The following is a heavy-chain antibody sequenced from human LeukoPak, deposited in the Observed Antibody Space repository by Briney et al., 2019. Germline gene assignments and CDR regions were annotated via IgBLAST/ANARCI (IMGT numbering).Heavy chain of an antibody. CDR3: ARVKASSTSLTFDQ. CDR2: IYSSGST. J-gene: IGHJ4*02. D-gene: IGHD2-2*01. Sequence: SETLSLTCSVSGGSTNSYYWSWIRPSGGKGLEWIGLIYSSGSTVYNPSLNSRLTMSIDTSKNQLYLPLKCVTATDTAVYYCARVKASSTSLTFDQWGQGALVTVSS. V-gene: IGHV4-4*07. CDR1: GGSTNSYY.